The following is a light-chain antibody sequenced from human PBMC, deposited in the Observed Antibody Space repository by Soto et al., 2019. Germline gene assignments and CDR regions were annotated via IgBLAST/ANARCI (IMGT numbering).Light chain of an antibody. CDR2: WAS. CDR1: QSVLSRANNKNY. CDR3: QQYYSTPQT. V-gene: IGKV4-1*01. Sequence: DIVMTQSPDSLAVSLGEGATINCKSSQSVLSRANNKNYLAWYMQRPGQPPKVLIYWASTREPGVPDRFSGSGSGTDFTLSISSLQAEDVAVYYCQQYYSTPQTFGQGTKVEIK. J-gene: IGKJ1*01.